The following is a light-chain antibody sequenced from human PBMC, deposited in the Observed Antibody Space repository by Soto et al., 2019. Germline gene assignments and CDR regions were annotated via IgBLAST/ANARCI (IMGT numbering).Light chain of an antibody. Sequence: QSALTQPASVSGSPGQSITISCTGTSSDVGSYNLVSWYQQHPGKAPKLMIYEGSKRPSGVANRFSGSKSGNTASLTISGVQAEEEADYYCCSYSGSSYFKVFGGGTKVTVL. CDR2: EGS. V-gene: IGLV2-23*03. CDR3: CSYSGSSYFKV. J-gene: IGLJ2*01. CDR1: SSDVGSYNL.